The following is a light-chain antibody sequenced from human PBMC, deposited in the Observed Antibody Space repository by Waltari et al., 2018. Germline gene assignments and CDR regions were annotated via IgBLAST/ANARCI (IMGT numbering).Light chain of an antibody. Sequence: ETLLTHSPATLSVSPGDRATLSCRASQRVGSNIAWYQQRPGQPPRLLIYGASTRAIGVPDRFSGSGSGTQLTLTISSLQSEDFGIYYCQQYNDWPHTFGPGTRVDIK. V-gene: IGKV3-15*01. CDR3: QQYNDWPHT. CDR1: QRVGSN. J-gene: IGKJ3*01. CDR2: GAS.